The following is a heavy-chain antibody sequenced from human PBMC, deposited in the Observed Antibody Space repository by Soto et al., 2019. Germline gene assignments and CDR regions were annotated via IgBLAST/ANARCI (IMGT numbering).Heavy chain of an antibody. CDR3: ARGDSGSYYLWFDP. Sequence: PSETLSLTCTVSGGSISSYYWSWIRQAPGKGLEWIGYIYYSGSTNYNPSLKSRVTISVDTSKTQFSLKLSSVTAADTAVYYCARGDSGSYYLWFDPWGQGTLVTVS. V-gene: IGHV4-59*01. D-gene: IGHD1-26*01. CDR2: IYYSGST. CDR1: GGSISSYY. J-gene: IGHJ5*02.